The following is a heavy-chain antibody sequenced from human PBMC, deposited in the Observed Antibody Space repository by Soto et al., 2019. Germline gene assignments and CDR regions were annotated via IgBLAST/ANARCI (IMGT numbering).Heavy chain of an antibody. CDR3: ARWHYYGSGMGYFDY. CDR2: IGTAGDT. CDR1: GFTFSSYD. J-gene: IGHJ4*02. Sequence: EVPLVESGGGLVQPGGSLRLSCAASGFTFSSYDMHWVRQATGKGLEWVSAIGTAGDTYYPGSVKGRFTISRENAKNSLYLQMNSLRAGDTAVYYCARWHYYGSGMGYFDYWGQGTLVTVSS. D-gene: IGHD3-10*01. V-gene: IGHV3-13*01.